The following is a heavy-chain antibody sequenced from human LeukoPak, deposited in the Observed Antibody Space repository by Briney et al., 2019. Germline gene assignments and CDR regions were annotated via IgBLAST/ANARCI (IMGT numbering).Heavy chain of an antibody. CDR2: IIPIFGTA. Sequence: GASVKVSCKASGGTFSSYAISWVRQAPRQGLEWMGGIIPIFGTANYAQKFQGRVTITADESTSTAYMELSSLRSEDTAVYYCAATYDILTGYNNVPYYFDYWGQGTLVTVSS. V-gene: IGHV1-69*13. CDR3: AATYDILTGYNNVPYYFDY. D-gene: IGHD3-9*01. J-gene: IGHJ4*02. CDR1: GGTFSSYA.